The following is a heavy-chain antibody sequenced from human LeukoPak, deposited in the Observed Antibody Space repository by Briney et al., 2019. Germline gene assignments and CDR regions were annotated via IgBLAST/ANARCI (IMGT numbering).Heavy chain of an antibody. D-gene: IGHD6-19*01. J-gene: IGHJ4*02. CDR1: GGSMSSSSYY. CDR3: ARASDTQWLAFDY. V-gene: IGHV4-39*07. CDR2: IYYSGST. Sequence: PSETLSLTCTVSGGSMSSSSYYWGRIRQPPGKGLEWIGSIYYSGSTHYNPSLKSRVTISIDTSKNQFSLKLSSVTAADTAVYYCARASDTQWLAFDYWGQGTLVTVSS.